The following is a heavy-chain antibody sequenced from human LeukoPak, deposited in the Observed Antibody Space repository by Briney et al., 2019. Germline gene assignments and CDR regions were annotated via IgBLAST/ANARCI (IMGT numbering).Heavy chain of an antibody. CDR2: IYYSGST. D-gene: IGHD6-13*01. CDR1: GGSISSSSYY. Sequence: PSETLSLTCTVSGGSISSSSYYWGWIRQPPGKGLEWIGSIYYSGSTYYNPSLKSRVTISVDTSKNQFSLKLSSVTAADTAVYYCARGPYSSSWYLGWFDPWGQGTLVTVSS. V-gene: IGHV4-39*07. J-gene: IGHJ5*02. CDR3: ARGPYSSSWYLGWFDP.